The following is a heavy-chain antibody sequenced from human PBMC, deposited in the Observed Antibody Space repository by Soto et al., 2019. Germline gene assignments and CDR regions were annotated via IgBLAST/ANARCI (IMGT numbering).Heavy chain of an antibody. CDR2: IWYDGSNK. CDR3: ARGGWELLQVDY. Sequence: QVQLVESGGGVVQPGGSLRLSCAASGFTFSSYGMHWVRQAPGKGLEWVAVIWYDGSNKYYADSVKGRFTISRDNSKNTLYLQMKSLRAEDTAVYYCARGGWELLQVDYWGQGTLVTVSS. V-gene: IGHV3-33*01. J-gene: IGHJ4*02. D-gene: IGHD1-26*01. CDR1: GFTFSSYG.